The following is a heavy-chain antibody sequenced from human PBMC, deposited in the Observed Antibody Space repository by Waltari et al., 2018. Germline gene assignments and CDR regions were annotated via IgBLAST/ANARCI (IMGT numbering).Heavy chain of an antibody. D-gene: IGHD1-1*01. CDR1: GLSVSNNY. Sequence: VRLVESGGRLIHPGGSLRLSCAASGLSVSNNYMHWVRQAPGRGLEWVSVIYTGEMTYYSDAVKGRFTISRDISKNMVYLQMNNLRAEDTALYYCARDTTSRERAGDWGQGTLVTVSS. CDR2: IYTGEMT. CDR3: ARDTTSRERAGD. J-gene: IGHJ4*02. V-gene: IGHV3-53*01.